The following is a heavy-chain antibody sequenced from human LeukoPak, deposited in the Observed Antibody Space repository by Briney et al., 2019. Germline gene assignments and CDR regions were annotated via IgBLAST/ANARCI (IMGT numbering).Heavy chain of an antibody. Sequence: ASVKVSCKTSGYTFTSYGISWVRQAPGQGLEWMGWINTNTGNPTYAQGFTGRFVFSLDTSVSTAYLQISSLKAEDTAVYYCARDERAVAGTACYWGQGTLVTVSS. J-gene: IGHJ4*02. V-gene: IGHV7-4-1*02. CDR1: GYTFTSYG. CDR2: INTNTGNP. D-gene: IGHD6-19*01. CDR3: ARDERAVAGTACY.